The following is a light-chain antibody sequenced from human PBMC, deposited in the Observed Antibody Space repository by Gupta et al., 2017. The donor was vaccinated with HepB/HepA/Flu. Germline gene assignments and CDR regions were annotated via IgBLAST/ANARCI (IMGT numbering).Light chain of an antibody. J-gene: IGKJ2*01. V-gene: IGKV3-20*01. CDR3: QQYGSSHT. Sequence: EIVLTQSPGSLSLSPGERVTLSCKASQSVSSDHLAWYQQKTGQAPRLLIYGAFNRATGIPDTFSGSGSGTDFTLTISRLEPEDFAVYYCQQYGSSHTFGQGTKLEIK. CDR1: QSVSSDH. CDR2: GAF.